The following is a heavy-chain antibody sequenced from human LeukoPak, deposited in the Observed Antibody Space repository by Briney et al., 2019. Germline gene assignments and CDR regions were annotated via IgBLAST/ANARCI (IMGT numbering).Heavy chain of an antibody. V-gene: IGHV3-23*01. Sequence: GGSLRLSCAASGFTFSSYAMSWVRQAPGKGLEWVSAISGSGGSTCYADSVKGRFTISRDNSKNTLYLQMNSLRAEDTAVYYCAKARGSGSSWDYWGQGTLVTVSS. CDR2: ISGSGGST. CDR3: AKARGSGSSWDY. D-gene: IGHD6-13*01. J-gene: IGHJ4*02. CDR1: GFTFSSYA.